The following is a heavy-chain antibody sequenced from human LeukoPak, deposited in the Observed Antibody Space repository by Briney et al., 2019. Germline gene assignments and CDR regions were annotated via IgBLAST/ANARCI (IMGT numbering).Heavy chain of an antibody. D-gene: IGHD5-12*01. Sequence: SGPTLVKPTPTLTLTFTFSGLSLSTSGVGVGWIRQPPGKALEWLALIYWDDDKHYSPSLKSRLTITKDTSKNQVVLTMTNMDPVDTATYFCAHSWWLRYYFDYWGQGALVTVSS. J-gene: IGHJ4*02. V-gene: IGHV2-5*02. CDR2: IYWDDDK. CDR1: GLSLSTSGVG. CDR3: AHSWWLRYYFDY.